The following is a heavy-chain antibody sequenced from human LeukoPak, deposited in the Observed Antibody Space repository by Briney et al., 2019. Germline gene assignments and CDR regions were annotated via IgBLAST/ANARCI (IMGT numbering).Heavy chain of an antibody. CDR3: ARDDLGVPAASV. CDR2: ISTSSSIT. D-gene: IGHD2-2*01. CDR1: GFTFSSHS. J-gene: IGHJ4*02. V-gene: IGHV3-48*02. Sequence: GGSLRLSCAASGFTFSSHSLNWVRQAPGQGLEWISYISTSSSITYYADSVKGRFTISRDNAKNSLYLHMNSLTDEDTAVYYCARDDLGVPAASVWGQGTLVTVSS.